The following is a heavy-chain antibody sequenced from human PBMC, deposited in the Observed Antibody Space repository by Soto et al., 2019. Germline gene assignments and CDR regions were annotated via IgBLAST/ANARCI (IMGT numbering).Heavy chain of an antibody. V-gene: IGHV1-69*02. J-gene: IGHJ4*02. CDR1: GGTFSSYT. Sequence: ASVKVCCEASGGTFSSYTIRWVRQAPGQGLEWMGRIIPILGIANYAQKFQGRVTITADKSTSTAYMELSSLRSEDTAVYYCARGWPYFDYWGQGTLVTVSS. CDR3: ARGWPYFDY. CDR2: IIPILGIA.